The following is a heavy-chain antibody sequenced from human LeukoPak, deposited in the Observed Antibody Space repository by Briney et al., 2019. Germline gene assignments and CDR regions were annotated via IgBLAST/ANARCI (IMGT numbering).Heavy chain of an antibody. D-gene: IGHD2-15*01. V-gene: IGHV4-39*07. J-gene: IGHJ4*02. CDR3: LVDEDLDY. CDR1: GGSISSSSYY. CDR2: IYYSGST. Sequence: SETLSLTCTVSGGSISSSSYYWGWIRQPPGKGLEWIGSIYYSGSTYYNPSLKSRVTISVDTSKNHFSLKLSSMTAADTAVYYCLVDEDLDYWGQGTLVTVSS.